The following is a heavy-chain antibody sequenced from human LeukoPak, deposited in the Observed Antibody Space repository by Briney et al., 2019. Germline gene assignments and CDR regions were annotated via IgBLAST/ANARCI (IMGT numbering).Heavy chain of an antibody. CDR1: GYTFTSYG. J-gene: IGHJ4*02. V-gene: IGHV1-18*01. CDR3: ARGGQLWFIY. Sequence: ASVKDSCKASGYTFTSYGISGVRQAPGQGVEWMGWICAYNVNTNYAQKLQGRVTMTTDTSTSTPYMELRSLRSDDTAVYYCARGGQLWFIYWGQGTLVTVSS. CDR2: ICAYNVNT. D-gene: IGHD5-18*01.